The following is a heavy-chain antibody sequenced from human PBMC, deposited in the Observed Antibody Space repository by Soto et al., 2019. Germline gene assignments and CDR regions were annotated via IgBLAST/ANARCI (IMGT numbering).Heavy chain of an antibody. J-gene: IGHJ3*02. CDR1: GYSFTSYW. Sequence: PGESLKISCKGSGYSFTSYWISWVRQMPGKGLEWMGRIDPSDSYTNYSPSFQGHVTISADKSISTAYLQWSSLTAADTAVYYCASTLYYYDSSGYYPDAFDIWGQGTMVTVSS. CDR3: ASTLYYYDSSGYYPDAFDI. V-gene: IGHV5-10-1*01. D-gene: IGHD3-22*01. CDR2: IDPSDSYT.